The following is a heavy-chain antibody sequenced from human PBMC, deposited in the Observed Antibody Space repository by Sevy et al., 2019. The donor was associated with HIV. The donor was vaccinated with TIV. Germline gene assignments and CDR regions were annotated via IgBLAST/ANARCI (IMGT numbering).Heavy chain of an antibody. V-gene: IGHV4-4*07. J-gene: IGHJ4*02. D-gene: IGHD5-12*01. Sequence: SETLSLTCIVSGASITTNYWSWIRQPAGKGVELIGRIYNRGNTDYNTNYNPSLESRVNMSIDMSKNQFSLNLNSVTAADTAVYYCARAVFSTSGTYYFDYWGQGSLVTVSS. CDR1: GASITTNY. CDR2: IYNRGNTDYNT. CDR3: ARAVFSTSGTYYFDY.